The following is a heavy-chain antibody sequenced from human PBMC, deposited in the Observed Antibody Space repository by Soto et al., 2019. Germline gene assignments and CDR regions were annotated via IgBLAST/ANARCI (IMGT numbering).Heavy chain of an antibody. CDR1: GYTFTDYY. J-gene: IGHJ5*02. V-gene: IGHV1-2*02. CDR2: SNPNTGGT. Sequence: QVHLVQSGGEVKKPGASVKVSCKASGYTFTDYYIHWVRQAPGQGLEWMGWSNPNTGGTSFAQKFLGGVSMTRDTSISTVYMELTTLKFEDTAMYFCARRVFRGALDSWGQGTLVTVSS. D-gene: IGHD4-17*01. CDR3: ARRVFRGALDS.